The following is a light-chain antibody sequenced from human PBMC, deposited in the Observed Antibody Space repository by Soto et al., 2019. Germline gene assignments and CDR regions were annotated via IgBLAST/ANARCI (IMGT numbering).Light chain of an antibody. CDR2: STG. CDR3: LLYYGGVQV. J-gene: IGLJ3*02. Sequence: QAVVTQEPSLTVSRGGTVTLTCASSTGAVTSGNYPNWFQQKPGQAPRSLIHSTGDKHSWTPARFSGSLLGDKAALTLSGVQPEDEADYYCLLYYGGVQVFGGGTQLTVL. CDR1: TGAVTSGNY. V-gene: IGLV7-43*01.